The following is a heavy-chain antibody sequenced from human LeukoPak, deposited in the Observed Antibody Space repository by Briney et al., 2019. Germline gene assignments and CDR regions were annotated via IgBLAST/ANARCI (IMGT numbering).Heavy chain of an antibody. J-gene: IGHJ5*02. CDR3: ARVIYDILTGSNWFDP. D-gene: IGHD3-9*01. CDR2: IYSGGST. V-gene: IGHV3-53*04. Sequence: GGSLRLSCAASGFTFSSYAMSWVRQAPGKGLEWVSVIYSGGSTYYADSVKGRFTISRHNSKNTLYLQMNSLRAEDTAVYYCARVIYDILTGSNWFDPWGQGTLVTVSS. CDR1: GFTFSSYA.